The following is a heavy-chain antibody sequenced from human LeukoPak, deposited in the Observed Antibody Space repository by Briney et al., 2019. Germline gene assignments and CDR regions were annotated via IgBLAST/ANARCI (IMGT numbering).Heavy chain of an antibody. CDR2: IYYSGST. CDR1: GGSMNSYY. V-gene: IGHV4-59*01. J-gene: IGHJ4*02. D-gene: IGHD6-6*01. Sequence: SETLSLTCSVSGGSMNSYYWSWIRQSPGKGLEWIGYIYYSGSTNYNASLKSRVTISVDTSKNQFSLKLSSVTAADTAVYYCARRSSSGLFDYWGQGTLVTVSS. CDR3: ARRSSSGLFDY.